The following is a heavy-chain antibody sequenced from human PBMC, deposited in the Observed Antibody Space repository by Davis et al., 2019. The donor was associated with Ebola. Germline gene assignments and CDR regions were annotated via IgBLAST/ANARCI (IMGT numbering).Heavy chain of an antibody. V-gene: IGHV3-30*03. D-gene: IGHD6-19*01. Sequence: PGGSLRLSCAASGFTFSNFGMHWVRQAPGKGLEWVAVISFDGSENYNPDSVKGRFTISRDNSKNMVYLQMNRLTSEDTAVYYCATSAGDSGAFTFWGQGTKVTVSS. CDR3: ATSAGDSGAFTF. CDR1: GFTFSNFG. CDR2: ISFDGSEN. J-gene: IGHJ3*01.